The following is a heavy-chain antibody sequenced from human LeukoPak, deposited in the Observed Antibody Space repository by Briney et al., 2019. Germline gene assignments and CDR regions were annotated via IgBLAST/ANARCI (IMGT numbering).Heavy chain of an antibody. J-gene: IGHJ4*02. Sequence: GGSLRLSCAASGFTFSNYAMTWVRQAPGKGLEWVANIKYDGSEKYYVDSVKGRFTISRDNAKNSLYLQLNTLRAEDTAVYYCARGHAGLDYWGQGALVNVSS. CDR1: GFTFSNYA. CDR2: IKYDGSEK. D-gene: IGHD2-8*01. V-gene: IGHV3-7*05. CDR3: ARGHAGLDY.